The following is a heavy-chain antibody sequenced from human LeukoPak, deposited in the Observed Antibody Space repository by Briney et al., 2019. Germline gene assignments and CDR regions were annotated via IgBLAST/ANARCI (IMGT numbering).Heavy chain of an antibody. J-gene: IGHJ4*02. CDR1: GFTFSSYA. Sequence: PGGSLRLSCAASGFTFSSYAMSWVRQAPGKGLEWVSAISGSGGSTYYADSVKGRFTISRDNSKNTLYLQMNSLRAEDTAVYYCAKGEHCYDSSGYPNHFDYWGQGTLVTVSS. D-gene: IGHD3-22*01. V-gene: IGHV3-23*01. CDR3: AKGEHCYDSSGYPNHFDY. CDR2: ISGSGGST.